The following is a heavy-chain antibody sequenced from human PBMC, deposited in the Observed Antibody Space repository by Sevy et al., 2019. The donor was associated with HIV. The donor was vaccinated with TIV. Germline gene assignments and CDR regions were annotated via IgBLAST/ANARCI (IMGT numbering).Heavy chain of an antibody. CDR2: ISSRSSYI. V-gene: IGHV3-21*01. D-gene: IGHD2-15*01. CDR1: GFTFSSYD. Sequence: GGSLRLSCAASGFTFSSYDMSWVRQAPGKGLEWVSSISSRSSYIYYADSVKGRFTISRDNAKNSLYLQMNSLRAEDTAFYYGARGGYCSGGSCYGPPDSWGQGTLVTVSS. J-gene: IGHJ4*02. CDR3: ARGGYCSGGSCYGPPDS.